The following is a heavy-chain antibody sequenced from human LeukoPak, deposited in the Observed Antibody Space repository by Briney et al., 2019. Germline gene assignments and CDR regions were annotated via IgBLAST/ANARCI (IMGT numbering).Heavy chain of an antibody. J-gene: IGHJ4*02. Sequence: PSETLSLTCTVSGGSISSYYWSWIRQPPGKGLEWIGYICYGGSTNYNPSLKSRVTISVDTSKNQFSLKLSSVTAADTAVYYCARHVPGHSSGRKNFDYWGQGTLVTVSS. CDR1: GGSISSYY. CDR2: ICYGGST. D-gene: IGHD6-19*01. V-gene: IGHV4-59*08. CDR3: ARHVPGHSSGRKNFDY.